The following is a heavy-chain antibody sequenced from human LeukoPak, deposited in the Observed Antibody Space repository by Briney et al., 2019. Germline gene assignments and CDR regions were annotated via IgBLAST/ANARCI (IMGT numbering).Heavy chain of an antibody. D-gene: IGHD4-17*01. J-gene: IGHJ6*03. CDR2: MRYDGSNK. CDR3: ARKSGAYGDYIDFYYHSMDV. V-gene: IGHV3-30*02. CDR1: GFTFNNYD. Sequence: GGSLRLSCAASGFTFNNYDMHWVRQAPGKGLEWVSFMRYDGSNKYYADSVKGRFTISRDNTKNSLYLQMNSLRAEDTAVYYCARKSGAYGDYIDFYYHSMDVWGKGSTVTVSS.